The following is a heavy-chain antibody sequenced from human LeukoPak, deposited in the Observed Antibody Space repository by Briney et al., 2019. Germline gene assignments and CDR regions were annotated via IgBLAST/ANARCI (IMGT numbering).Heavy chain of an antibody. V-gene: IGHV1-46*01. CDR3: AGVFARELPLPIFDY. Sequence: ASVKVSCKASGYTFTSYYMHWVRQAPGQGLEWMGIINPSGGSTSYAQKFQGRVTMTRDTSTSTVYMELSRLRSDDTAVYYCAGVFARELPLPIFDYWGQGTLVTVSS. D-gene: IGHD3-10*01. CDR2: INPSGGST. CDR1: GYTFTSYY. J-gene: IGHJ4*02.